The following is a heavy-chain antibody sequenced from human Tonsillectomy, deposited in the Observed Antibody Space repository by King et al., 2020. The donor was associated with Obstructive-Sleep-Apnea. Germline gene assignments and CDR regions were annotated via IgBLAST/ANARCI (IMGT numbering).Heavy chain of an antibody. Sequence: VQLVESGAEVKKPGSSVKVSCKASGGTFSSYVVSWVRQAPGQGLEWMGGIIPMYGRTNCAQKFQGRVTIIADESTGTVYMDLSSLRSEDTAVYYCARSGGGFDAFDIWGQGTMVAVTS. CDR1: GGTFSSYV. J-gene: IGHJ3*02. D-gene: IGHD2-15*01. V-gene: IGHV1-69*01. CDR3: ARSGGGFDAFDI. CDR2: IIPMYGRT.